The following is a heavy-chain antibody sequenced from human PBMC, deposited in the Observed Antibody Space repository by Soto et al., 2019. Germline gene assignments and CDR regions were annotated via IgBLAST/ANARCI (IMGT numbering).Heavy chain of an antibody. V-gene: IGHV1-69*01. CDR2: IIPIFGTA. CDR3: ARSQGGSSSLDIYYYYYGMDV. D-gene: IGHD2-15*01. Sequence: QVQLVQSGAEVKKPGSSVKVSCKAPGGTFSSYAISWVRQAPGQGLEWMGGIIPIFGTAKYAQKFQGRVTITAEESTRTGYMELSSLRSEDTAVYYCARSQGGSSSLDIYYYYYGMDVWGQGTTVTVSS. J-gene: IGHJ6*02. CDR1: GGTFSSYA.